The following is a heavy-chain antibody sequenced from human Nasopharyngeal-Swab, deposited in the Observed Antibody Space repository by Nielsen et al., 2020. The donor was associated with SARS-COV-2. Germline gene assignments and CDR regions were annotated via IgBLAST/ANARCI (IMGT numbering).Heavy chain of an antibody. J-gene: IGHJ4*02. Sequence: GGSLRFSCAASGFTFSTYGMNWVRQAPGKGLEWVSSISGTSSYIYYADSVKGRFTISRDNAKNSLYLQMNSLRAEDTAVYYCARGCSSTTCYVSGWGQGTLVTVSS. CDR2: ISGTSSYI. V-gene: IGHV3-21*01. D-gene: IGHD2/OR15-2a*01. CDR1: GFTFSTYG. CDR3: ARGCSSTTCYVSG.